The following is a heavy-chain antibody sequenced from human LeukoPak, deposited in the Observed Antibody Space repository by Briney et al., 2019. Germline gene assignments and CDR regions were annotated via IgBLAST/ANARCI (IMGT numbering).Heavy chain of an antibody. CDR1: GGSLSSYY. V-gene: IGHV4-59*12. D-gene: IGHD2-2*01. CDR2: IYHSGST. CDR3: ARERRIVVVPAGFDP. J-gene: IGHJ5*02. Sequence: SETLSLTCTVYGGSLSSYYWSWIRQPPGKGLEWIGEIYHSGSTNYNPSLKSRVTISVDKSKNQFSLKLSSVTAADTAVYYCARERRIVVVPAGFDPWGQGTLVTVSS.